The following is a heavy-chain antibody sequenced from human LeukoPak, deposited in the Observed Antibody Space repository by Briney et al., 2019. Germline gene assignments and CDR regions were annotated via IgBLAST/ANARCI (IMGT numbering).Heavy chain of an antibody. D-gene: IGHD6-19*01. CDR2: IYPGDSDT. J-gene: IGHJ4*02. CDR3: ATLPPTGYSSGWYGPAYYFDY. V-gene: IGHV5-51*01. CDR1: GYSFTNYW. Sequence: GESLKISCKGFGYSFTNYWIGWVRQMPGKGLEWMGIIYPGDSDTRYSPSFQGQVTVSADKSISTAYLQWGSLKASDTAMYYCATLPPTGYSSGWYGPAYYFDYWGQGTPVTVAS.